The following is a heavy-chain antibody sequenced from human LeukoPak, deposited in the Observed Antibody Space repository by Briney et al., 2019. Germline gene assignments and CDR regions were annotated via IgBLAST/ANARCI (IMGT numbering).Heavy chain of an antibody. V-gene: IGHV3-53*01. Sequence: PGGSLRLSCAASGFTVSSNYMSWVRQAPGKGLEWVSVIYSGGSTYYADSVKGRFTISRDNSKNTLYLQMNSLRAEDTAVYYCAREDCSGGSCYVPSGYWGQGTLVTVSS. J-gene: IGHJ4*02. D-gene: IGHD2-15*01. CDR2: IYSGGST. CDR3: AREDCSGGSCYVPSGY. CDR1: GFTVSSNY.